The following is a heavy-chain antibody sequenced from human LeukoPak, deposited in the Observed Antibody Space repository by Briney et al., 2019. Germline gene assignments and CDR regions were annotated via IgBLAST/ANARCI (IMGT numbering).Heavy chain of an antibody. CDR3: AGGDSSGYYPIDY. J-gene: IGHJ4*02. CDR2: ISSSGGTI. V-gene: IGHV3-48*03. CDR1: GFTFSTYE. Sequence: EGSLRLSCAAPGFTFSTYEMNWVRQAPGKGLEWVSYISSSGGTIYYADSVKGRFTISRDNAKNSLYLQMNSLRAEDTAVYYCAGGDSSGYYPIDYWGQGTLVTVSS. D-gene: IGHD3-22*01.